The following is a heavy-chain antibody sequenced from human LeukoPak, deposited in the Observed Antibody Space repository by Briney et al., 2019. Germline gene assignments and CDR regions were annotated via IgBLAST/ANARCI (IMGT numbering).Heavy chain of an antibody. D-gene: IGHD5-12*01. CDR2: IYSSGST. V-gene: IGHV4-4*07. CDR3: ARVDIRTAFFDY. Sequence: TSETLSLTCTVSGGSINSYYWSWIRQPAGKGLEWIGRIYSSGSTGYNPSPKSRVTMSLDTSKNQFSLNLSSVTAADTAVYYCARVDIRTAFFDYWGQGTLVTVSS. J-gene: IGHJ4*02. CDR1: GGSINSYY.